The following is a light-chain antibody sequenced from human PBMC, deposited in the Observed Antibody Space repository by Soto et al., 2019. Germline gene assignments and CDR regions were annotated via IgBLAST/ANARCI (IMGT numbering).Light chain of an antibody. CDR1: QSISSW. CDR3: QQYNSLWT. CDR2: KAS. Sequence: DIQMTQSRSTLSASLGDRVTITCRASQSISSWFAWYQQKPGKAPKLLIYKASSLESGVPSRLSGSGSGTEFTLTISSLQPDDFATYYCQQYNSLWTFGQGTKVDIK. V-gene: IGKV1-5*03. J-gene: IGKJ1*01.